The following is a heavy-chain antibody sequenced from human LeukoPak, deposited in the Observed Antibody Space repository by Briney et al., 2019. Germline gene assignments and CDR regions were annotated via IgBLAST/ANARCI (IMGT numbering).Heavy chain of an antibody. Sequence: KPSETLSLTCTVSGGSISSYYWSWIRQPPGKGLEWIGYIYYSGSTNYNPSLKSRVTISVDTSKNQFSLKLSSVTAADTAVYYCAREVGAVAGNMDVWGQGTTVTVSS. CDR2: IYYSGST. V-gene: IGHV4-59*01. CDR1: GGSISSYY. J-gene: IGHJ6*02. D-gene: IGHD6-19*01. CDR3: AREVGAVAGNMDV.